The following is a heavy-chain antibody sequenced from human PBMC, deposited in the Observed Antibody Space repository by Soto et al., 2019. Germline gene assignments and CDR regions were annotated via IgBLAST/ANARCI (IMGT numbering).Heavy chain of an antibody. D-gene: IGHD2-21*02. J-gene: IGHJ5*02. Sequence: QVQLQESGPGLVKPSQTLSLTCTVSGGSISSGDYYWSWIRQPPGKGLEWIGYIYYSGSTYYNPSLKSRVTISVDTSKNQFSLKLSSVTAADTAVYYCARGGAYCGGDCYSADWFDPWGQGTLVTVSS. CDR1: GGSISSGDYY. CDR3: ARGGAYCGGDCYSADWFDP. V-gene: IGHV4-30-4*01. CDR2: IYYSGST.